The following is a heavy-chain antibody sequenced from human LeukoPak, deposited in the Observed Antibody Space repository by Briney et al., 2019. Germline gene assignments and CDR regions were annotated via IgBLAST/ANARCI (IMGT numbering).Heavy chain of an antibody. D-gene: IGHD5-18*01. CDR1: GFTFSKYG. J-gene: IGHJ6*03. Sequence: PGGSLRLSCAASGFTFSKYGMTWVRQAPGKGLEWIGEINHSGSTNYNPSLKSRVTISVDTSKNQFSLKLSSVTAADTAVYYCARGGKEYSQDMDVWGKGTTVTVSS. CDR2: INHSGST. V-gene: IGHV4-34*01. CDR3: ARGGKEYSQDMDV.